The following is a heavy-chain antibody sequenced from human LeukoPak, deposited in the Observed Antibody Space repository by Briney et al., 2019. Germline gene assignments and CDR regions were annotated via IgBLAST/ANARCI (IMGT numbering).Heavy chain of an antibody. D-gene: IGHD3-3*01. CDR2: ISAHNGNA. V-gene: IGHV1-18*01. J-gene: IGHJ4*02. Sequence: ASVKVSCKTSGYTFTSYGINWVRQAPGQGLEWMGRISAHNGNANYAQKFQGRVTMTTDTLATTAYMELRSLRSDDTAVYYCARDLERYYDLEGKSGYWGQGTLVTVSS. CDR3: ARDLERYYDLEGKSGY. CDR1: GYTFTSYG.